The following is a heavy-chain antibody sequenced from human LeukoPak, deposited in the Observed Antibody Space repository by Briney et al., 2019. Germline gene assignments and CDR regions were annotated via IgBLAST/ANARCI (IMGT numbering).Heavy chain of an antibody. J-gene: IGHJ4*02. CDR2: INNDGSSA. CDR3: ARDDSRGFAY. Sequence: GGSLRLSCAASGFTFSSYWMHWVRQAPGKGLVWVSRINNDGSSATYADSVKGRFTISRDNAKNTLYLQINSLRAEDTAVYYCARDDSRGFAYWGQGTLVTVSS. V-gene: IGHV3-74*01. CDR1: GFTFSSYW. D-gene: IGHD2-21*01.